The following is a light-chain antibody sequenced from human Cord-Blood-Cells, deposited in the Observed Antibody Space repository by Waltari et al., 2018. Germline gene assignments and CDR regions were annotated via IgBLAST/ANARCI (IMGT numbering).Light chain of an antibody. CDR1: SSDVGSYNL. V-gene: IGLV2-23*01. Sequence: QSALTQPASVSGSPGQSIPISCTGTSSDVGSYNLVSWYQQHPGKAPQRLIYEGSKRPSGVSNRFSGSKSGNTASLTISGLQAEDEADYYCCSYAGSSTLVFGGGTKLTVL. CDR2: EGS. CDR3: CSYAGSSTLV. J-gene: IGLJ3*02.